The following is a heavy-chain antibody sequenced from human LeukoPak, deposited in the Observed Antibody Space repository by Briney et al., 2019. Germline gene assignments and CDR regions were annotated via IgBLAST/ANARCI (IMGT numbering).Heavy chain of an antibody. V-gene: IGHV1-3*01. Sequence: ASVKVSCKASGYTFTSYAMHWVRQAPGQRLEWMGWINAGNGNTKYSQKFQGRVTITRDTSASTAYMELSSLRSEDTAAYYCARGMRGAAAIFNYWGQGTLVTVSS. CDR2: INAGNGNT. D-gene: IGHD6-13*01. CDR1: GYTFTSYA. CDR3: ARGMRGAAAIFNY. J-gene: IGHJ4*02.